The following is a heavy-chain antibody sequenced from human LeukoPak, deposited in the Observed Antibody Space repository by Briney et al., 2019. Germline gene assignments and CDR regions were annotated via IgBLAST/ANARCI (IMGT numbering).Heavy chain of an antibody. D-gene: IGHD1-26*01. CDR2: ISHSGST. J-gene: IGHJ4*02. Sequence: SETLSLTCGVYGGSLTGYYWSWIRQPPGKGLEWIGEISHSGSTNYSPSLKSRVTISVDTSKNQFSLKLSSVTAADTAVYYCARDGVGATGVYGYWGQGTLVTVSS. CDR1: GGSLTGYY. V-gene: IGHV4-34*01. CDR3: ARDGVGATGVYGY.